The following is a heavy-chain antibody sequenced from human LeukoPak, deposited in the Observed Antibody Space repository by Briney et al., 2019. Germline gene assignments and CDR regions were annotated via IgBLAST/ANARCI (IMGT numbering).Heavy chain of an antibody. Sequence: SETLSLTCAVYGGSFSGYYWSWIRQPPGKGLEWIGEINHSGSTNYNPSLKSRVTISVDTSKNQFSLKLSSVTAADTAVYYCARVSWFPGTSYYYMDVWGKGTTVTISS. D-gene: IGHD1-1*01. V-gene: IGHV4-34*01. CDR3: ARVSWFPGTSYYYMDV. J-gene: IGHJ6*03. CDR2: INHSGST. CDR1: GGSFSGYY.